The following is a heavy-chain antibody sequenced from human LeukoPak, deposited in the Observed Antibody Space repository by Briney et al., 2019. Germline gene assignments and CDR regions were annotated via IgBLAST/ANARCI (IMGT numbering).Heavy chain of an antibody. V-gene: IGHV4-39*01. CDR1: GDSITSGRYY. Sequence: SETLSLTCSVSGDSITSGRYYWAWVRQPPGKGLEWIGSVYYSGSTNYNPSLKGRVTISMDKSKNLFSLNLRSVNATDTAVYYCARPDYAAWFDPWGQGSLVIVSS. J-gene: IGHJ5*02. CDR3: ARPDYAAWFDP. D-gene: IGHD4/OR15-4a*01. CDR2: VYYSGST.